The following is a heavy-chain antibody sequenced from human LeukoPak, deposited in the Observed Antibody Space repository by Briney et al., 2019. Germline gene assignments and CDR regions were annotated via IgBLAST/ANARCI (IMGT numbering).Heavy chain of an antibody. Sequence: ASVKVSCKTSAYSFTGYFFHWIRQAPGQGLEWMGWINANSGDTNYAQQFQGRLTMTGDRSISTVYMELSRLRTDDTAVYYCARDFSWGVDSWGQGTLVTVSS. CDR2: INANSGDT. J-gene: IGHJ4*02. D-gene: IGHD3-10*01. CDR1: AYSFTGYF. V-gene: IGHV1-2*02. CDR3: ARDFSWGVDS.